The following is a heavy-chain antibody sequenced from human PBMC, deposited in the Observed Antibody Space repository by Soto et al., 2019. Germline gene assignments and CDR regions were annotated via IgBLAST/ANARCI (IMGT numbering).Heavy chain of an antibody. J-gene: IGHJ4*02. D-gene: IGHD3-22*01. Sequence: SETLSLTCAVYGGSFSGYYWSWIRQPPGKGLEWIGEINHSGSTNYNPSLKSRVTISVDTSKNQFSLKLSSVTAADTAVYYCARTIYDSSGYSDYWGQGTLVTVSS. CDR1: GGSFSGYY. V-gene: IGHV4-34*01. CDR2: INHSGST. CDR3: ARTIYDSSGYSDY.